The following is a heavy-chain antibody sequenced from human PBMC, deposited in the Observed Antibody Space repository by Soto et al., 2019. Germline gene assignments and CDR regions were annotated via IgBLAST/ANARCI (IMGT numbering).Heavy chain of an antibody. CDR2: IWYDGSNK. CDR1: GFTFSSYG. V-gene: IGHV3-33*01. CDR3: ARDQSWAPIVVGYYYYGMDV. D-gene: IGHD2-2*01. Sequence: GGSLRLSCAASGFTFSSYGMHWVRQAPGKGLEWVAVIWYDGSNKYYADSVKGRFTISRDNSKNTLYLQMNSLRAEDTAVYYCARDQSWAPIVVGYYYYGMDVWGQGTTVTVSS. J-gene: IGHJ6*02.